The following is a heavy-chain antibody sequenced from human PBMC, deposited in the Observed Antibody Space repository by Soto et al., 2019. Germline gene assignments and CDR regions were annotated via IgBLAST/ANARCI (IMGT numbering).Heavy chain of an antibody. CDR2: INPSDSYI. J-gene: IGHJ4*02. V-gene: IGHV5-10-1*01. CDR3: ARHYYDVLTGSPSEYYFDS. CDR1: GYSFPSYW. Sequence: PGESLKISCKGSGYSFPSYWITWVRQMPGKGLEWMGRINPSDSYINYSPSFQGQVTISADKSISTAYLQWSSLKASDTAMYYCARHYYDVLTGSPSEYYFDSWGQGTLVTVS. D-gene: IGHD3-9*01.